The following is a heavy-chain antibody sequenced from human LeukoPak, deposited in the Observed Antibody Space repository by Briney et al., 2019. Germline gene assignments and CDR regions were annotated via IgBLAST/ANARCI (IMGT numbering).Heavy chain of an antibody. CDR2: ISSSGSTI. D-gene: IGHD3-9*01. CDR3: ARTPTFYDVLTGYSHDY. J-gene: IGHJ4*02. Sequence: AGGSLRLSCAASGFTFSDYYMSWIRQAPGKGLEWVSYISSSGSTIYYADSVKGRFTISRDNAKNSLYLQMNSLRAEDAAVYYCARTPTFYDVLTGYSHDYWGQGTLVTVSS. CDR1: GFTFSDYY. V-gene: IGHV3-11*04.